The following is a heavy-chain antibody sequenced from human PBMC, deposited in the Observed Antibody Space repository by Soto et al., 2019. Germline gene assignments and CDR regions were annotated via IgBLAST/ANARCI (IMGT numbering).Heavy chain of an antibody. CDR3: ARGMPYYFDY. V-gene: IGHV4-31*03. J-gene: IGHJ4*02. CDR2: IYNTGST. CDR1: GGSSSSGLHY. Sequence: SETLSVTCTVSGGSSSSGLHYWSWIRQRQGKGLEWTAYIYNTGSTYYNPSLKSRITISVDKSNNQFSLKMSSVTAADTAVYCCARGMPYYFDYWGQGSLVTVCS. D-gene: IGHD2-2*01.